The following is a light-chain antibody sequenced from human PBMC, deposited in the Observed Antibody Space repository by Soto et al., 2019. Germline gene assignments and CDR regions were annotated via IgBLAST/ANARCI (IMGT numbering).Light chain of an antibody. CDR2: DAP. CDR1: LSVSTF. CDR3: QHSFNWPPT. V-gene: IGKV3-11*01. Sequence: DIVLTHSPPSLSLSHGGRASLSCMATLSVSTFLALYQLIPVLPPRLLSYDAPFRAAGIPARFSGSWAMADITLTSSSLEPEDFARYYRQHSFNWPPTFGEGTKVDI. J-gene: IGKJ1*01.